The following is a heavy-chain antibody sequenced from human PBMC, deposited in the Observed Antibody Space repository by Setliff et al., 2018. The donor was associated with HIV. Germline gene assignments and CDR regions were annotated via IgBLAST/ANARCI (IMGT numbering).Heavy chain of an antibody. Sequence: SVKVSCKASGGTFSDSAINWVRQAPGQGLEWMGRIIPVFGTANYAPKFLDRVTITADKSTSTAYLELSSLRSDDTAVSYCAKEVATTYHYHYMDVGGTG. D-gene: IGHD5-12*01. J-gene: IGHJ6*03. CDR2: IIPVFGTA. CDR3: AKEVATTYHYHYMDV. CDR1: GGTFSDSA. V-gene: IGHV1-69*06.